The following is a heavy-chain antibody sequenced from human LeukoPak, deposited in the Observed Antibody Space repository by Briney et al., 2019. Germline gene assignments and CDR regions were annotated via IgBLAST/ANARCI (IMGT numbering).Heavy chain of an antibody. CDR2: IYYSGST. D-gene: IGHD3-9*01. V-gene: IGHV4-61*01. Sequence: SETLSLTCTVSSGSVSSGSYYWSWIRQPPGKGLEWIGYIYYSGSTNYNPSLKSRVTISVDTSKNQFSLKLSSVTAAGTAVYYCAREGQLRYVGWFTRKNWFDPWGQGNLVTVSS. CDR1: SGSVSSGSYY. CDR3: AREGQLRYVGWFTRKNWFDP. J-gene: IGHJ5*02.